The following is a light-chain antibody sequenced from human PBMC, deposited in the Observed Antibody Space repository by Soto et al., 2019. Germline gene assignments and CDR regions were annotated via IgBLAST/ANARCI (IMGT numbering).Light chain of an antibody. Sequence: DIQVTQSPSSLSASVGDRVTITCRASQNINNYLNWYQQKPGKAPKLLIYATSSLQSGVPSRFSGSGSGTDFTLTISSLQPEDFATYYCLHHNSYPLTFGGGTKVEIK. V-gene: IGKV1-17*01. J-gene: IGKJ4*01. CDR3: LHHNSYPLT. CDR1: QNINNY. CDR2: ATS.